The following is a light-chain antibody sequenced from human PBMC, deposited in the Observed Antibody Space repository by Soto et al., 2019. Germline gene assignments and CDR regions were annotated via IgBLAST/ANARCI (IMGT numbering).Light chain of an antibody. V-gene: IGKV3-11*01. Sequence: EIVLTQSPATLSLSPGERATLSCRASQSVGSSLAWFQHKPGQAPRLLIYDASNRATGIPARFSGSGSGTDFTLTISSLEPEDFAVYYFQQRSNWPRTFGQGTKLEIK. CDR3: QQRSNWPRT. J-gene: IGKJ2*01. CDR2: DAS. CDR1: QSVGSS.